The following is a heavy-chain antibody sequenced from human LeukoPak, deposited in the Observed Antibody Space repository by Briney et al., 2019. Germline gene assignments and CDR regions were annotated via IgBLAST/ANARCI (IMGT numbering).Heavy chain of an antibody. J-gene: IGHJ5*02. V-gene: IGHV4-39*01. CDR1: GGSISSSSYY. Sequence: SETLSLTCSVSGGSISSSSYYWAWIRQPPGKGLEWIANIYYSGSTYFNPSLKSRVTISKDTSKNQFSLKLTSVTAADTAVYYCARLVPPGWFDPWGQGTLVTVSS. CDR3: ARLVPPGWFDP. CDR2: IYYSGST.